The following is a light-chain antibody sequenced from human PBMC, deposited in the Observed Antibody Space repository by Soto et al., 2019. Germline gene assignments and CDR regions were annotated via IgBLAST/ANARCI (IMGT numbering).Light chain of an antibody. CDR1: QTIDMF. Sequence: DIQMTQSPSSLSASVGDKVTIVCRSSQTIDMFSSWYQQKPGKAPKLLIYDSSTLQNDVPSRFSGSGSGTYFTLTINGLQPEDLATYYCQQNYSPPLTFGGGTKVEIK. CDR3: QQNYSPPLT. J-gene: IGKJ4*01. CDR2: DSS. V-gene: IGKV1-39*01.